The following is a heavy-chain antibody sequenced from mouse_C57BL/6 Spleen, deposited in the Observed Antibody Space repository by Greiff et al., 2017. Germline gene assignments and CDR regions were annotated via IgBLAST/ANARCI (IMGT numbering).Heavy chain of an antibody. J-gene: IGHJ1*03. CDR3: AAAYYCNLSYWCFYV. V-gene: IGHV1-26*01. Sequence: VQLQQPGPELVKPGASVKISCKASGYTFTDYYMNWVKQSPGQSLEWIGDINPNNGGTSYNQKFKGKATLTVYKSSSTAYIELRSLTSEDSAVYYCAAAYYCNLSYWCFYVWGTGTTVTVSS. D-gene: IGHD2-10*01. CDR2: INPNNGGT. CDR1: GYTFTDYY.